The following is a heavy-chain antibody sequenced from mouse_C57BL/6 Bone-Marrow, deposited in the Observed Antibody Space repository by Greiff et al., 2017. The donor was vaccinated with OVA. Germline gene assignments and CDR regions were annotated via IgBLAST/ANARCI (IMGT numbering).Heavy chain of an antibody. Sequence: DVKLLESGPGLVKPSQSLSLTCSVTGYSITSGYYWNWIRQFPGNKLEWMGYISYDGSNNYNPSLKNRISITRDTSKNQFFLKLNSVTTEDTATYYCARDYYGSSRLDYWGQGTTLTVSS. D-gene: IGHD1-1*01. J-gene: IGHJ2*01. CDR1: GYSITSGYY. CDR2: ISYDGSN. V-gene: IGHV3-6*01. CDR3: ARDYYGSSRLDY.